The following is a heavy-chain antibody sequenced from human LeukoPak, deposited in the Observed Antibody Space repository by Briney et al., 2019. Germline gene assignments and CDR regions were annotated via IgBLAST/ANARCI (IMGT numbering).Heavy chain of an antibody. CDR2: IYYSGST. D-gene: IGHD1-14*01. CDR3: ARHTAPGYFDY. V-gene: IGHV4-59*08. J-gene: IGHJ4*02. CDR1: GGSVSPSY. Sequence: SETLSLTCTVSGGSVSPSYWSWIRQPPGKGLEWIGYIYYSGSTNYNPSLKSRVTISVDTSKNQFSLKLTSVTAADTAVYYCARHTAPGYFDYWGQGTLVTVSS.